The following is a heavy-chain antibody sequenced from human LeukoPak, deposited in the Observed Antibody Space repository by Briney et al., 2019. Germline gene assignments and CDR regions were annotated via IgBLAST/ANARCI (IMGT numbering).Heavy chain of an antibody. D-gene: IGHD6-19*01. CDR3: ARDAVDIAVAGTIDY. CDR1: GYTFTGYY. Sequence: ASVKVSCKASGYTFTGYYMHWVRQAPGQGLEWMGWINPNSGGTNYAQKFQGRVTMTRDTSISTAYMELSRLRSDDTAVYYCARDAVDIAVAGTIDYWGQGTLVTVSS. J-gene: IGHJ4*02. V-gene: IGHV1-2*02. CDR2: INPNSGGT.